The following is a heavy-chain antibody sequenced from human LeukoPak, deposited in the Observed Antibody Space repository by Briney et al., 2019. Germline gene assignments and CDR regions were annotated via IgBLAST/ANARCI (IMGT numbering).Heavy chain of an antibody. CDR2: ISGSGGST. CDR1: GFTFSSYA. D-gene: IGHD3-3*01. Sequence: GGSLRLSCAASGFTFSSYAMSWVRQAPGKGLEWVSAISGSGGSTYYADSVKGRFTISRDNSKNTLYLQMNSLRAEDTAVYYCAKEFRITIFGVVTGYGMDVWGQGTTVTVSS. CDR3: AKEFRITIFGVVTGYGMDV. J-gene: IGHJ6*02. V-gene: IGHV3-23*01.